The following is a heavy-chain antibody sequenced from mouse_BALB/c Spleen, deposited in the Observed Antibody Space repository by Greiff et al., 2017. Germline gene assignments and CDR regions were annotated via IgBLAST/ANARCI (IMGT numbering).Heavy chain of an antibody. J-gene: IGHJ3*01. CDR3: AVRVPFAY. V-gene: IGHV3-2*02. D-gene: IGHD2-14*01. CDR2: ISYSGST. CDR1: GYSITSDYA. Sequence: EVKLMESGPGLVKPSQSLSLTCTVTGYSITSDYAWNWIRQFPGNKLEWMGYISYSGSTSYNPSLKSRISITRDTSKNQFFLQLNSVTTEDTATYYCAVRVPFAYWGQGTLVTVSA.